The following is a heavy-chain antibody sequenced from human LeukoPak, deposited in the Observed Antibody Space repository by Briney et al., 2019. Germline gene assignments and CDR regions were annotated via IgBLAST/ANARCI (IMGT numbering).Heavy chain of an antibody. V-gene: IGHV4-34*01. D-gene: IGHD2/OR15-2a*01. Sequence: SETLSLTCAVYGGSFSGYYWSWVRQPPGKGLEWIGEINHSGSTNYNPSLKSRVTISVDTSKNQFSLKLSSVTAADTVVYYCARGFLRRWFDPWGQGTLVTVSS. CDR2: INHSGST. CDR1: GGSFSGYY. CDR3: ARGFLRRWFDP. J-gene: IGHJ5*02.